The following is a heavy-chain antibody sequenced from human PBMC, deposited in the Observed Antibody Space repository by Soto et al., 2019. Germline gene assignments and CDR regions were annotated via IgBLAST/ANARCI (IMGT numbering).Heavy chain of an antibody. V-gene: IGHV1-18*01. CDR3: ASSYCGGDCSVLYYYYGMDV. CDR1: GYTFSSYG. Sequence: QVQLVQSGAEVKKPGASVKVSCKASGYTFSSYGISWVRQAPGQGLEWMGWISAYNGNTNYAQKLQGRVTMTTDTPXSTAYMELRSLRSDDTAVYYCASSYCGGDCSVLYYYYGMDVWGQGTTVTVSS. D-gene: IGHD2-21*02. J-gene: IGHJ6*02. CDR2: ISAYNGNT.